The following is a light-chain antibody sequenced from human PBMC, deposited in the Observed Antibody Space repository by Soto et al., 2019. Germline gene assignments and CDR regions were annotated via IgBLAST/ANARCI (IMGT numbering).Light chain of an antibody. CDR3: SSYSSSSTLV. CDR1: SSDVGGYKY. J-gene: IGLJ1*01. Sequence: QSALTQPASVSGSPGQSITIACTGTSSDVGGYKYVSWYQQHPGKAPELMIYEVSNRPSGVSNRFSGSKSGNTASLTISGLQAEDEADYYCSSYSSSSTLVFGTGTKVTVL. V-gene: IGLV2-14*01. CDR2: EVS.